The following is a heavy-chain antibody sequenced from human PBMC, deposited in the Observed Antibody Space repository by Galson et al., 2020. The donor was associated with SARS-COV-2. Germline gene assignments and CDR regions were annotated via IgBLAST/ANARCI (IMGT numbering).Heavy chain of an antibody. V-gene: IGHV4-59*08. Sequence: SETLSLTCTVSGGSISSYYWSWIRQPPGKGLEWIGYIYYSGSTNYNPSLKSRVTISVDTSKNQFSLKLSSVTAADTAVYYCARLGNSWYPIDYWGQGTLVTVSS. D-gene: IGHD6-13*01. CDR3: ARLGNSWYPIDY. CDR2: IYYSGST. CDR1: GGSISSYY. J-gene: IGHJ4*02.